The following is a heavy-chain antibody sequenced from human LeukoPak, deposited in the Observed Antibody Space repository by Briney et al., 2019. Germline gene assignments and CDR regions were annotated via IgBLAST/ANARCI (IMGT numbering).Heavy chain of an antibody. D-gene: IGHD2-2*01. Sequence: GGSLRLSCVASGFTFSRHWMSWVRQAPGKGLEWVANIKEDGSERFYVDSVKGRFTISRDNAKNSLYLQMNSLRAEDTAVYYCARGAGYCSTTSCSDYHYMDVWGKGTTVTVSS. V-gene: IGHV3-7*01. CDR1: GFTFSRHW. CDR2: IKEDGSER. J-gene: IGHJ6*03. CDR3: ARGAGYCSTTSCSDYHYMDV.